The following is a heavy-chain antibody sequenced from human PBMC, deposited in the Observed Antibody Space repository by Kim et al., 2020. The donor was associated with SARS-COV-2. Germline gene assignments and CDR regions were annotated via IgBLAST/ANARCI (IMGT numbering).Heavy chain of an antibody. Sequence: AAPVKGRFTIARDNSKNTLDLQMNSLRAEDTAVDYCARNPPAMVRGVVDYWGQGTLVTVSS. D-gene: IGHD3-10*01. CDR3: ARNPPAMVRGVVDY. J-gene: IGHJ4*02. V-gene: IGHV3-23*03.